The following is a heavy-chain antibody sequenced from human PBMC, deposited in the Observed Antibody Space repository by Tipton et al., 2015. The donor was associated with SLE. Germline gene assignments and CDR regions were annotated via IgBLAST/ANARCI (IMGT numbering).Heavy chain of an antibody. V-gene: IGHV4-59*01. CDR3: ARADSNYSNYQYYYYMDV. J-gene: IGHJ6*03. CDR1: GGSISSYY. Sequence: TLSLTCTVSGGSISSYYWTWIRQSPGKGLKWIGDIDYSGSTNYSPALKSRVTISVDTSKNQFSLKLSSVTAADTAVYYCARADSNYSNYQYYYYMDVWAKRTTVTVSS. CDR2: IDYSGST. D-gene: IGHD4-11*01.